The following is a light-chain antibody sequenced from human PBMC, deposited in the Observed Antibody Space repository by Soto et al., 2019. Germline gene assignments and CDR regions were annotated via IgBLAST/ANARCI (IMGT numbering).Light chain of an antibody. Sequence: EVVMRQSPATLSVYPGEGATLSCRASQSVSSNLAWYQHKPGQAPRLLISGASTRATGIPDRFSGSGSGTDFTLTISRLEPEDFAVYYCQQYGSSGTFGQGTKVDI. CDR1: QSVSSN. CDR3: QQYGSSGT. J-gene: IGKJ1*01. V-gene: IGKV3-20*01. CDR2: GAS.